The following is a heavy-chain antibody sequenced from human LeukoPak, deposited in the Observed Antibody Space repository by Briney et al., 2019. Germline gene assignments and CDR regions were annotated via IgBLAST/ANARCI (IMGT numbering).Heavy chain of an antibody. D-gene: IGHD3-10*01. CDR3: AKGSRLLWFGELLYYYYYMDV. Sequence: GGSLRLSCAASGFTFSNYAMSWVRQAPGKGLEWVSAISGSASSTYHADSVKGRFTISRDNSKNTLYLQMNSLRAEDTAVYYCAKGSRLLWFGELLYYYYYMDVWGKGTTITISS. CDR1: GFTFSNYA. CDR2: ISGSASST. J-gene: IGHJ6*03. V-gene: IGHV3-23*01.